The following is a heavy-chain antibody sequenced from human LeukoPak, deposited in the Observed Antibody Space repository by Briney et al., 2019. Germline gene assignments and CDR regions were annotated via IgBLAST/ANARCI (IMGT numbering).Heavy chain of an antibody. J-gene: IGHJ6*03. CDR2: INPYSGGT. CDR1: GYTFTDYY. Sequence: ASVKVSCKASGYTFTDYYMHWVRQAPGQGLEWMGWINPYSGGTNYEQKFQGRVTMTRDTSISAAYMEVSRVRSDDTAMYSCARGSSTRVYYYYYMDVWGKGTTVTVSS. D-gene: IGHD6-6*01. CDR3: ARGSSTRVYYYYYMDV. V-gene: IGHV1-2*02.